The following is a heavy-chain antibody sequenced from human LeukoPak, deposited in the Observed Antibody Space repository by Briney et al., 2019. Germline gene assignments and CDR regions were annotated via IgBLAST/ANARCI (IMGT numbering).Heavy chain of an antibody. CDR1: GLTFSNYA. V-gene: IGHV3-23*01. CDR2: DRNGGLIA. CDR3: AKTVLSTTWYGSFDY. D-gene: IGHD4/OR15-4a*01. Sequence: GGSLRLSCGASGLTFSNYAMSWVRQAPGKGLEWVSGDRNGGLIAYYADSVKGRFTISRDNSKNTLYLQMDSLRVEDTAVYYCAKTVLSTTWYGSFDYWGQGTLVTVSS. J-gene: IGHJ4*02.